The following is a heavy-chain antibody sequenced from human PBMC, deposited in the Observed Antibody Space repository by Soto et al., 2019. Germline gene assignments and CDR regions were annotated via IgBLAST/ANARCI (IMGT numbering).Heavy chain of an antibody. D-gene: IGHD6-25*01. J-gene: IGHJ4*02. V-gene: IGHV4-34*01. CDR2: INHSGST. CDR3: ARGGVAAPPGY. CDR1: GGSFSDYY. Sequence: QVQLQQWGAGLLKPSETLSLTCAVYGGSFSDYYWSWIRQPPGKGLEWIGEINHSGSTNYNPSLKSRVTMSVDTSKTQFSLKLSSVSAADTAVYYCARGGVAAPPGYWGQGTLVTVSS.